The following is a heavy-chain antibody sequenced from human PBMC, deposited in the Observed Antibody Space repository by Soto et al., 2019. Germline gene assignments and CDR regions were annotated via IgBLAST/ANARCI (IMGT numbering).Heavy chain of an antibody. Sequence: ASVKVSCKASGFTYTSSAVQWVRQARGQRLEWIGWIVVGSGNTNYAQKFQERVTITRDMSTSTAYMELSSLRSEDTAVYYCARHDLRQHTFDYWGQGTLVTVSS. D-gene: IGHD6-13*01. V-gene: IGHV1-58*01. J-gene: IGHJ4*02. CDR2: IVVGSGNT. CDR1: GFTYTSSA. CDR3: ARHDLRQHTFDY.